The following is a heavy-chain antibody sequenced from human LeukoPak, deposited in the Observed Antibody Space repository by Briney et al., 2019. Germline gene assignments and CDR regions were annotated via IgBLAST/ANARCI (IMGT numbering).Heavy chain of an antibody. D-gene: IGHD5-18*01. Sequence: SETLSLTCTVPAGSINPYYWSWLRQSAEKGLEWIGRIYASGTTKYNPSLQSRLAMSVDMSKNQFSLNLASVTAADTAAYYCAKDQGYTDGQTHYFDFWGQGILVTVSS. CDR3: AKDQGYTDGQTHYFDF. V-gene: IGHV4-4*07. J-gene: IGHJ4*02. CDR2: IYASGTT. CDR1: AGSINPYY.